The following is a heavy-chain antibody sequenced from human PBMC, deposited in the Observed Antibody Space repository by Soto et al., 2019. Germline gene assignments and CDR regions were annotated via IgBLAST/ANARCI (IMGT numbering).Heavy chain of an antibody. D-gene: IGHD2-2*01. CDR1: GFTFSNYA. Sequence: GGSLRLSCAASGFTFSNYAMTWVRQAPGKGLEWVSAVSATGASIYYVDSVKGRFTISRDNSKTTLYLQMNNLRAEDAAVYYCAKAHCSGTRCYDYHYNGMDVWGQGTTVTVSS. CDR3: AKAHCSGTRCYDYHYNGMDV. CDR2: VSATGASI. V-gene: IGHV3-23*01. J-gene: IGHJ6*02.